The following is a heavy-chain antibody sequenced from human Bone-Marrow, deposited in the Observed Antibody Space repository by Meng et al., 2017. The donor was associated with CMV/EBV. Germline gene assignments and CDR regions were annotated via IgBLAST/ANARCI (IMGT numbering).Heavy chain of an antibody. J-gene: IGHJ4*02. CDR3: AKNAQAHYDILTGYYKEERYFDY. D-gene: IGHD3-9*01. Sequence: GESLKISCKGSGYTFTSYWIGWVRQMPGKGLEWMGIIYPGDSDTRYSPSFQGQVTISADKSISTAYLQWSSLRSEDTAIYYCAKNAQAHYDILTGYYKEERYFDYWGQGTLVTVSS. CDR2: IYPGDSDT. CDR1: GYTFTSYW. V-gene: IGHV5-51*01.